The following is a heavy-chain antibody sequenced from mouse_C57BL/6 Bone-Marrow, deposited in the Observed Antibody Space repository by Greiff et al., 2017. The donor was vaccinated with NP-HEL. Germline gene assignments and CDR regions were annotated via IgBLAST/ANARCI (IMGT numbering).Heavy chain of an antibody. J-gene: IGHJ1*03. Sequence: DVMLVESGGGLVQPGESLKLSCESSEYEFPSHDMSWVRKTPEKRLELVAAINSDGGSTYYPDTMERRFIISRDNTNKTLYLQMSSLKSEDTAVYYCARGGSEVGWYIDVWGTGTTGTVSS. V-gene: IGHV5-2*03. CDR3: ARGGSEVGWYIDV. CDR1: EYEFPSHD. D-gene: IGHD1-1*02. CDR2: INSDGGST.